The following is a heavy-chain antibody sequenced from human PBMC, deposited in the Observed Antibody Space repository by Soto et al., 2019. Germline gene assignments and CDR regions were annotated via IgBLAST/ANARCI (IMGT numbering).Heavy chain of an antibody. J-gene: IGHJ2*01. CDR2: IYHSGST. V-gene: IGHV4-30-2*01. CDR1: GGSFSSANYS. Sequence: QLQLQESGSGLVKPSQTLSLTCAVSGGSFSSANYSWTWIRQPPGKGLEWLGYIYHSGSTYYNPSLNSRVTTSAARSRNQLSLNLSSVTAADTAVYYCASVLPRCYFDLWGRGTLVTVSS. CDR3: ASVLPRCYFDL.